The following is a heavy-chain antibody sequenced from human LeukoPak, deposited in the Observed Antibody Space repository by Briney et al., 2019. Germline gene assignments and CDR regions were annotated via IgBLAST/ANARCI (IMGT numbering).Heavy chain of an antibody. CDR3: AREVPADDAFDI. V-gene: IGHV1-8*01. Sequence: ASVKVSCKASGYTFTSYDINWVRQATGQGLEWMGWMNPNSGNTGYAQKFQGWVTMTRDTSISTAYMELSRLRSDDTAVYYCAREVPADDAFDIWGQGTMVTVSS. CDR2: MNPNSGNT. J-gene: IGHJ3*02. CDR1: GYTFTSYD. D-gene: IGHD2-2*01.